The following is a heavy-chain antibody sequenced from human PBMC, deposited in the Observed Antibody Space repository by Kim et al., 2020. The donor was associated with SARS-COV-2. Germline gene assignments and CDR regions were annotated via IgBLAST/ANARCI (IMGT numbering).Heavy chain of an antibody. CDR1: TFTFSSYA. D-gene: IGHD3-22*01. J-gene: IGHJ3*02. CDR2: IWSDGNVK. V-gene: IGHV3-33*06. Sequence: GGSLRLSCAASTFTFSSYAMHWVRQAPGKGLEWVAVIWSDGNVKYYGSSVKGRFNISRDNSKDTLYLQMNSLRVEDTAVYYCGKGYYDSGGFSDDAFEIWGQGTEVTVSS. CDR3: GKGYYDSGGFSDDAFEI.